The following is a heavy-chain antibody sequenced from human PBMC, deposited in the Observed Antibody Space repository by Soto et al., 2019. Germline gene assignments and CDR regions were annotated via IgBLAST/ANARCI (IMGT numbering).Heavy chain of an antibody. Sequence: QVQLVQSGAEVRKPGASVKVSCKASGYTFSDSYIHWVRQAPGQGLEWMGWINPNTGDTKYAQKFQGGVTMTRDTSISTAYMELRSLRSDDTAVYYCARDRYVLHFWGQGTLVTVSS. CDR3: ARDRYVLHF. J-gene: IGHJ4*02. V-gene: IGHV1-2*02. D-gene: IGHD1-20*01. CDR2: INPNTGDT. CDR1: GYTFSDSY.